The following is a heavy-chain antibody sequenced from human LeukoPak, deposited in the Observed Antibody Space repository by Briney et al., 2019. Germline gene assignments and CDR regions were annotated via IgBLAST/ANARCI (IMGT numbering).Heavy chain of an antibody. CDR3: ARYTSETYYDFWSGYDWFDP. J-gene: IGHJ5*02. CDR2: IYYSGST. V-gene: IGHV4-59*01. Sequence: SETLSLTCTVSGGSTSSYYWSWIRQPPGKGLEWIGYIYYSGSTNYNPSLKSRVTISVDTSKNQFSLKLSSVTAADTAVYYCARYTSETYYDFWSGYDWFDPWGQGTLVTVSS. CDR1: GGSTSSYY. D-gene: IGHD3-3*01.